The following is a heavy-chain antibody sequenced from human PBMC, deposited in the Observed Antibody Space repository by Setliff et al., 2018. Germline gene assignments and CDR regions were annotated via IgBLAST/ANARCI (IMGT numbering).Heavy chain of an antibody. J-gene: IGHJ4*02. D-gene: IGHD5-12*01. CDR1: GYNFITFG. Sequence: ASVKVSCKTSGYNFITFGISWVRQAPGQGLEWMGWISPYNGNTNYAQKFQGRVTMTTDSSTTTVYMEVTGLRSDDTAVYYCVRGPGPSVVVAMPFDRWGQGTQVTVSS. CDR3: VRGPGPSVVVAMPFDR. CDR2: ISPYNGNT. V-gene: IGHV1-18*01.